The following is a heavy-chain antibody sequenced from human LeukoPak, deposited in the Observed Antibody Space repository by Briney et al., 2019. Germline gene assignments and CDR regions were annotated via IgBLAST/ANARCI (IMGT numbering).Heavy chain of an antibody. D-gene: IGHD3-10*01. CDR3: ARGPARDYYASGSSWFDP. V-gene: IGHV1-18*01. CDR2: ISAYNGNT. Sequence: GASVKVSCKASGYTFTSYGISWVRQAPGQGLEWMGWISAYNGNTNYAQKLQGRVTMTTDTSTSTAYMELRSLRSDDTAVYYCARGPARDYYASGSSWFDPWGQGTLVTVSS. J-gene: IGHJ5*02. CDR1: GYTFTSYG.